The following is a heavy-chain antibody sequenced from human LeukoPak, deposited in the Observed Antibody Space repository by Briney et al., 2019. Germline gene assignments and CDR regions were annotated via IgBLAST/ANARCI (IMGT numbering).Heavy chain of an antibody. CDR1: GFTFSTYA. CDR3: AKNRGANYYNYYMDV. V-gene: IGHV3-23*01. D-gene: IGHD4/OR15-4a*01. J-gene: IGHJ6*03. CDR2: IGGGGRDT. Sequence: GGSLRLSCAASGFTFSTYAMSWVRQAPGEGLEWLSTIGGGGRDTFYADSVKGRFTVSRDNSKNTLYLQMSSLRAEDTAVYFCAKNRGANYYNYYMDVWGKGTTVTVSS.